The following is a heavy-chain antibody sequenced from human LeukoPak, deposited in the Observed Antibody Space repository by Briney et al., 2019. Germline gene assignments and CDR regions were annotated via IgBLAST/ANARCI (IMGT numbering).Heavy chain of an antibody. J-gene: IGHJ6*02. CDR1: GYPFSAHF. D-gene: IGHD6-13*01. CDR2: IIPIFGTA. CDR3: ARDSSSFYYYYGMDV. V-gene: IGHV1-69*13. Sequence: SVKVSCKASGYPFSAHFLNWVRQAPGQGLEWMGGIIPIFGTANYAQKFQGRVTITADESTSTAYMGLSSLRSEDTAVYYCARDSSSFYYYYGMDVWGQGTTVTVSS.